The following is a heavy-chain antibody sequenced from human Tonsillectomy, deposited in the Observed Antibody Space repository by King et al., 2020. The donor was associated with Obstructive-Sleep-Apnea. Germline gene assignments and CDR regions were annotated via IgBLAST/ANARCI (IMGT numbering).Heavy chain of an antibody. J-gene: IGHJ3*02. CDR1: GGSISSGGYY. V-gene: IGHV4-31*03. D-gene: IGHD3-22*01. Sequence: QLQESGPGLVKPSQTLSLTCTVSGGSISSGGYYWSWIRQHPGKGLEWIGYIYYSENTYYNPSLKSRVTISVDTSKNQFSLKLNSVTAADTAVYYCARDRNYYDSSGYELSASIWGQGTMVTVSS. CDR3: ARDRNYYDSSGYELSASI. CDR2: IYYSENT.